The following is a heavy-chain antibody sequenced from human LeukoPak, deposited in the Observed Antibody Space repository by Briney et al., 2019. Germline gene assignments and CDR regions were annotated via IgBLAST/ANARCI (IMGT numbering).Heavy chain of an antibody. Sequence: GGSLRLSCAASGFTFSSYAMSWVRQAPGKGLEWVSAISGSGGSTYYADSVKGRFTISRDNSKSTLYLQMNSLRAEDTAVYYCAKDRGYSYGLPDAFDIWGQGTMVTVSS. V-gene: IGHV3-23*01. D-gene: IGHD5-18*01. CDR3: AKDRGYSYGLPDAFDI. CDR2: ISGSGGST. J-gene: IGHJ3*02. CDR1: GFTFSSYA.